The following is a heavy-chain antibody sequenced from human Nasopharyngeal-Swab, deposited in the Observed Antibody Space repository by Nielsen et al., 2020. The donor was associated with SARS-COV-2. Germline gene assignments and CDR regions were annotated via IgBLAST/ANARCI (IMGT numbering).Heavy chain of an antibody. CDR2: IKSKTDGGTT. Sequence: WIRQSPGKGLEWVGRIKSKTDGGTTDYAAPVKGRFTISRDDSKNTLYLQMNSLKTEDTAVYYCTTDGTAYYYGMDVWGQGTTVTVSS. J-gene: IGHJ6*02. CDR3: TTDGTAYYYGMDV. D-gene: IGHD2-8*02. V-gene: IGHV3-15*01.